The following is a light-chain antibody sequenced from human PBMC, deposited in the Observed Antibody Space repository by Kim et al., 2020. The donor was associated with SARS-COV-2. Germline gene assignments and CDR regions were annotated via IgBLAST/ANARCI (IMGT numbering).Light chain of an antibody. Sequence: ELTQPPSASGTPGQRVTISCSGSSSNIGSNYVYWYQQLPGTAPKLLIYRNNQRPSGVPDRFSGSKSGTSASLAISGLRSEDEADYYCAAWDDSLRMVFGGGTQLTVL. CDR3: AAWDDSLRMV. CDR1: SSNIGSNY. V-gene: IGLV1-47*01. CDR2: RNN. J-gene: IGLJ2*01.